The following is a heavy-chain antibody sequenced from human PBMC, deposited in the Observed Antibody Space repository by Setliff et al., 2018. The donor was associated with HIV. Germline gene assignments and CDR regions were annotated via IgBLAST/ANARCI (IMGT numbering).Heavy chain of an antibody. J-gene: IGHJ4*02. V-gene: IGHV4-31*03. CDR3: VGDETTVTFDY. Sequence: PSETLSLTCTVSGGSINTGHYYWSWIRHHPGKGLEWIAYIYYTGNTYFNPSLKSRITISIDTSKNQFSLKLTSVTAADTAVYYCVGDETTVTFDYWGQGTLVTVSS. CDR1: GGSINTGHYY. CDR2: IYYTGNT. D-gene: IGHD4-17*01.